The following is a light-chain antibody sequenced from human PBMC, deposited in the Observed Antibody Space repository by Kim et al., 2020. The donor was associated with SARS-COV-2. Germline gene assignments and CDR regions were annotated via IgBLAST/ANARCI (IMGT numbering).Light chain of an antibody. CDR2: AAS. Sequence: DIQMTQSPPSLSASVGDRVTITCRASQSISSYLNWYQQKPGKAPNLLIYAASSLQSGVPSRFSGSGYGTDFTLTISSLQPEDFATYYCQKSYRSRPFGPRTKVDIK. CDR3: QKSYRSRP. V-gene: IGKV1-39*01. CDR1: QSISSY. J-gene: IGKJ3*01.